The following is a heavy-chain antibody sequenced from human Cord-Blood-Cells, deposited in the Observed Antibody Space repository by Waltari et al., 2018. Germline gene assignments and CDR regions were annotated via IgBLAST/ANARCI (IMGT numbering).Heavy chain of an antibody. CDR1: GGSFSGYY. Sequence: QVQLQQWGAGLLKPSETLSLTCAVYGGSFSGYYWSWIRQPPGKGLEWIGEINHSGSTNYNPSLKSRVTISVDTSKNQFSLKLSSVTAADTAVYYCARGLTVYNRAHNLDYWGQGTPVTVSS. CDR3: ARGLTVYNRAHNLDY. CDR2: INHSGST. J-gene: IGHJ4*02. V-gene: IGHV4-34*01. D-gene: IGHD1-1*01.